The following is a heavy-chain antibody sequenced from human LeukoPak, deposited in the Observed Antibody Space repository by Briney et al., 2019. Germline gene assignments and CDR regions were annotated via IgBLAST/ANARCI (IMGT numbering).Heavy chain of an antibody. V-gene: IGHV4-39*01. J-gene: IGHJ4*02. CDR1: GGSISSSSYY. Sequence: SETLSLTCTVSGGSISSSSYYWGWIRQPPGKGLEWIGSIYYSGSTYYNPSLKSRVTISVDTSKNQFSLKLSSVTAADTAVYYCARHTLIVWYRIAVAGTDGAFDYWGQGTLVTVSS. D-gene: IGHD6-19*01. CDR3: ARHTLIVWYRIAVAGTDGAFDY. CDR2: IYYSGST.